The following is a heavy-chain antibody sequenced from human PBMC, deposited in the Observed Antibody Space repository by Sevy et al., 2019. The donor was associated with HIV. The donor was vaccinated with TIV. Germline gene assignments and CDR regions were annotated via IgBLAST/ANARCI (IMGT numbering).Heavy chain of an antibody. D-gene: IGHD2-8*01. CDR1: GFNFNIYS. CDR3: AREGCTRPHDY. J-gene: IGHJ4*02. Sequence: GGSLRLSCAVSGFNFNIYSMSWVRQAPGKGLGWVSTLSFGGGKINYADSVKGGFIISRDDSKNTLYLQMNSLRAEDTAVYFCAREGCTRPHDYWGQGTLVTVSS. CDR2: LSFGGGKI. V-gene: IGHV3-23*01.